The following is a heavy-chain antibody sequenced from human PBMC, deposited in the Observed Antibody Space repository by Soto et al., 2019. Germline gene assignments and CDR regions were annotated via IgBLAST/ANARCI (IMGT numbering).Heavy chain of an antibody. CDR3: ARRPALLWFGELLSHGMDV. V-gene: IGHV2-5*01. D-gene: IGHD3-10*01. J-gene: IGHJ6*01. CDR2: IYWNDDK. Sequence: QITLKESGPPLVKPTQTLTLTCTFSGFSLSTSGVGVGWIRQPPGKALEWLALIYWNDDKRDSPSLKSRLTSTQDTSKNQVVLTMTNMDPVDTATYYCARRPALLWFGELLSHGMDVW. CDR1: GFSLSTSGVG.